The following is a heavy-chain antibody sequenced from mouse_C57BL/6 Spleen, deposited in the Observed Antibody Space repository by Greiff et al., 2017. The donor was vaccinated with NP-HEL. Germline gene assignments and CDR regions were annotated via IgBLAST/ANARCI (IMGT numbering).Heavy chain of an antibody. CDR3: ARERGEGFDY. Sequence: DVHLVESEGGLVQPGRSMKLSCTASGFTFSDYYMAWVRQVPEKGLEWVANINYDGSSTYYLDPLKSRFIISRDNAKNILYLQMSSLKSEDTATYYCARERGEGFDYWGQGTTLTVSS. CDR2: INYDGSST. J-gene: IGHJ2*01. V-gene: IGHV5-16*01. CDR1: GFTFSDYY.